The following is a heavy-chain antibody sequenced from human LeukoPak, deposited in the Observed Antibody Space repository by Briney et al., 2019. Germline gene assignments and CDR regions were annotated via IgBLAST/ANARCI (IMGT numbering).Heavy chain of an antibody. V-gene: IGHV3-7*01. CDR3: AGWRTYDSGSYNY. CDR2: IKQDGNQN. J-gene: IGHJ4*02. CDR1: GFTFSTYW. D-gene: IGHD3-10*01. Sequence: GGSLRLSCVASGFTFSTYWMTWVRQAPGKGLEWVANIKQDGNQNYYVDSVKGRFTVSRDNAKNSLYLQMDSLRADDTALYYCAGWRTYDSGSYNYWGQGTLVTVSS.